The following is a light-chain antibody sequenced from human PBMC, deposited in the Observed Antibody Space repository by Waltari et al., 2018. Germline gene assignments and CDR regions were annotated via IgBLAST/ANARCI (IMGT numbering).Light chain of an antibody. Sequence: QSVLTQPPSVSGAPGQRVTISCTGSGSNIGAGYDVHWYQHLLRAAPKLLIYGSSSRPLGVPDRFFGSTSGTSASLAITGLQAEDEGDYYCQSYDTSLSVVFGGGTKLTVL. CDR3: QSYDTSLSVV. CDR2: GSS. CDR1: GSNIGAGYD. J-gene: IGLJ3*02. V-gene: IGLV1-40*01.